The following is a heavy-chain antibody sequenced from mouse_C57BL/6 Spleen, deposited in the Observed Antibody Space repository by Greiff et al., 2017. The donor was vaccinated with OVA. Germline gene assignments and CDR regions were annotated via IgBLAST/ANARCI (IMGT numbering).Heavy chain of an antibody. J-gene: IGHJ4*01. CDR2: ISSGGSYT. V-gene: IGHV5-6*01. Sequence: VQLKESGGDLVKPGGSLKLSCAASGFTFSSYGMSWVRQTPDKRLEWVATISSGGSYTYYPDSVKGRFTISRDNAKNTLYLQMSSLKSEDTAMYYCARHGDYGSSLYAMDYWGQGTSVTVSS. D-gene: IGHD1-1*01. CDR3: ARHGDYGSSLYAMDY. CDR1: GFTFSSYG.